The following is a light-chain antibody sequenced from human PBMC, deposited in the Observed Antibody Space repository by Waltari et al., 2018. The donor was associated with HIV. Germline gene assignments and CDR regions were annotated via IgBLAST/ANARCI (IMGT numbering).Light chain of an antibody. CDR3: SSYRSSSTLEV. J-gene: IGLJ1*01. CDR2: EVS. V-gene: IGLV2-14*01. CDR1: SSDVGGYTY. Sequence: QSALPQPASVSWSPGQSIPISCPGTSSDVGGYTYVSWYQQHPGKPPKLMIYEVSTRPSGVSNRFSGSKSGNTASLTISGLQAEDESDYYCSSYRSSSTLEVFGTGTKVTVL.